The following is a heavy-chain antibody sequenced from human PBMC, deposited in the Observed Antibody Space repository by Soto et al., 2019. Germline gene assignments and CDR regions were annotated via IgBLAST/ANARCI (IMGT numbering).Heavy chain of an antibody. Sequence: GGSLRLSCAASGFTFSSYWMSWVRQAPGNGLEWVANINQDGSEKYYVDSVKGRFTISRDNAKNSLYLQMNSLRAEDTAVFYCARDGDSTTVPEYWGQGTLVTVSS. CDR3: ARDGDSTTVPEY. V-gene: IGHV3-7*01. CDR2: INQDGSEK. CDR1: GFTFSSYW. J-gene: IGHJ4*02. D-gene: IGHD4-17*01.